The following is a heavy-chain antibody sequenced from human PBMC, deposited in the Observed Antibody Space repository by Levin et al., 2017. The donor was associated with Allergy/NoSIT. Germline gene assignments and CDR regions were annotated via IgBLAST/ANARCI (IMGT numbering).Heavy chain of an antibody. D-gene: IGHD5-12*01. J-gene: IGHJ6*03. CDR1: GGTFSSYA. CDR3: ARGPLSDVAYYYYYMDV. Sequence: SVKVSCKASGGTFSSYAISWVRQAPGQGLEWMGGIIPIFGTANYAQKFQGRVTITADKSTSTAYMELSSLRSEDTAVYYCARGPLSDVAYYYYYMDVWGKGTTVTVSS. CDR2: IIPIFGTA. V-gene: IGHV1-69*06.